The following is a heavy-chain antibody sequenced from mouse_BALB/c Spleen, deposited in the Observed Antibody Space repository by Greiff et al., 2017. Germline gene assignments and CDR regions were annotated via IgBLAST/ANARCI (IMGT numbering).Heavy chain of an antibody. D-gene: IGHD1-2*01. V-gene: IGHV5-6-3*01. CDR1: GFTFSSYG. CDR3: ARDPSHYYGYHFDY. CDR2: INSNGGST. J-gene: IGHJ2*01. Sequence: EVKLMESGGGLVQPGGSLKLSCAASGFTFSSYGMSWVRQTPDKRLELVATINSNGGSTYYPDSVTGRFTISRDNAKNTLYLQMSSLKSEDTAMYYCARDPSHYYGYHFDYWGQGTTLTVSS.